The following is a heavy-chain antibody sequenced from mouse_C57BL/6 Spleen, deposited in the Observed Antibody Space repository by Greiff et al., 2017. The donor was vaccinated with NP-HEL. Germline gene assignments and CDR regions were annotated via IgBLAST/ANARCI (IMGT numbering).Heavy chain of an antibody. D-gene: IGHD6-1*01. J-gene: IGHJ2*01. V-gene: IGHV1-81*01. Sequence: QVQLKQSGAELARPGASVKLSCKASGYTFTSYGISWVKQRTGQGLEWIGEIYPRSGNTYYNEKFKGKATLTADKSSSTAYMELRSLTSEDSAVYFCEREDGSPDPYDYWGQGTTLTVSS. CDR2: IYPRSGNT. CDR3: EREDGSPDPYDY. CDR1: GYTFTSYG.